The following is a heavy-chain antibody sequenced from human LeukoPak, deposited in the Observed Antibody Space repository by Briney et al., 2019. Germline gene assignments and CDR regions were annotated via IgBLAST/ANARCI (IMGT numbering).Heavy chain of an antibody. CDR2: ISYDGSNK. D-gene: IGHD6-19*01. J-gene: IGHJ4*02. CDR3: AKDLRSSGYVDY. V-gene: IGHV3-30*18. Sequence: GGSLRLYCAASGFTFSSYGMHWVRQAPGKGLEWVAVISYDGSNKYYADSVKGRFTISRDNSKNTLYLQMNSLRAEDTAVYYCAKDLRSSGYVDYWGQGTLVTVSS. CDR1: GFTFSSYG.